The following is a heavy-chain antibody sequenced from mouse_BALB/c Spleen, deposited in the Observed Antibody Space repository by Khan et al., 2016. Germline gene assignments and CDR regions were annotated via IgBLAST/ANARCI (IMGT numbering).Heavy chain of an antibody. Sequence: QQSGAELVKAGASVKMSCKASGYTFTSYWMHWVKQRLGQGLEWFAETNPTNGRTYYNEKFKSKATLTVEKSSSTAYMLLSGPTFEDSAVYYFARIKTIVATYFASWGQGTTLTVSS. V-gene: IGHV1S81*02. CDR3: ARIKTIVATYFAS. CDR2: TNPTNGRT. CDR1: GYTFTSYW. D-gene: IGHD1-1*01. J-gene: IGHJ2*01.